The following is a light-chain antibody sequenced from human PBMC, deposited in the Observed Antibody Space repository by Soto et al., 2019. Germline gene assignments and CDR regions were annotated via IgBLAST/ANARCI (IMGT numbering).Light chain of an antibody. V-gene: IGKV1-5*03. J-gene: IGKJ4*01. CDR1: QTISSW. CDR2: KAS. CDR3: QQHANYPIT. Sequence: DIPMTQSPSTLSGSVGDRVTITCRASQTISSWLAWYQQKPGKAPKLLIYKASTLETGVPSRFSGSASGTEFTLTISSLQPDDFATYYCQQHANYPITFGGGTKVEI.